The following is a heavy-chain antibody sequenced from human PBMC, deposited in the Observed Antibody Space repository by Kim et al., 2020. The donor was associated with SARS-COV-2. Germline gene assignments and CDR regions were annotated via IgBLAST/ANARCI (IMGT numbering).Heavy chain of an antibody. Sequence: GGSLRLSCAASGFTFSSYGMHWVRQAPGKGLEWVAVIWYDGSNKYYADSVKGRFTISRDNSKNTLYLQMNSLRAEDTAVYYCARDDLYYYDSSGYYHDAFDIWGQGTMVTVSS. V-gene: IGHV3-33*01. J-gene: IGHJ3*02. CDR3: ARDDLYYYDSSGYYHDAFDI. CDR2: IWYDGSNK. CDR1: GFTFSSYG. D-gene: IGHD3-22*01.